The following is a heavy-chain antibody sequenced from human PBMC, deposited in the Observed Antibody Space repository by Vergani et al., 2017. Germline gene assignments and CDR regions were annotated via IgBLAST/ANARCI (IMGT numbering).Heavy chain of an antibody. CDR2: IYYSGST. V-gene: IGHV4-59*01. Sequence: QVQLQESGPGLVKPSETLSLTCTVSGGSISSYYWSWIRQPPGKGLEWIGYIYYSGSTNYNPSLKSRVTISVDTSKNQFSLKLSSVTAADTAVYYCARVGGRGFFDYWGQGTLVIVSS. CDR1: GGSISSYY. CDR3: ARVGGRGFFDY. J-gene: IGHJ4*02. D-gene: IGHD3-10*01.